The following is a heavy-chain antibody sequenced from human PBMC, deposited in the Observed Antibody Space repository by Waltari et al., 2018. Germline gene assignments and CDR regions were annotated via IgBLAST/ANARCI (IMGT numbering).Heavy chain of an antibody. D-gene: IGHD3-22*01. CDR1: GGSFSGYY. CDR2: INHSGST. V-gene: IGHV4-34*01. CDR3: ARGSARLTMIVVVITSSPYFDY. J-gene: IGHJ4*02. Sequence: QVQLQQWGAGLLKPSETLSLTCAVYGGSFSGYYWSWIRQPPGTGLEWIGEINHSGSTNYNPSLKSRVTISVDTSKNQFSLKLSSVTAADTAVYYCARGSARLTMIVVVITSSPYFDYWGQGTLVTVSS.